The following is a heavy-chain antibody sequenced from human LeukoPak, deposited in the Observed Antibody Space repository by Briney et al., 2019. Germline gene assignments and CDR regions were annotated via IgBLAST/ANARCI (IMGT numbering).Heavy chain of an antibody. CDR1: GYSFTSYW. CDR2: IYPGDSET. CDR3: ARLPAAAGWGIDY. Sequence: GEALKISCKGSGYSFTSYWIGWVRQLPGKGLEWMGIIYPGDSETRYSPPFQGQVTISADKSISTAYLQWSSLKASDTALYYCARLPAAAGWGIDYWGQGTLVTVSS. V-gene: IGHV5-51*01. D-gene: IGHD6-13*01. J-gene: IGHJ4*02.